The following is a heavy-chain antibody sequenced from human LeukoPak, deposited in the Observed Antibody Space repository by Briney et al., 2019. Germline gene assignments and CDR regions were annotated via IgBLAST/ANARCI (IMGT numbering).Heavy chain of an antibody. V-gene: IGHV3-30*03. CDR2: ISYDGSNK. D-gene: IGHD6-13*01. Sequence: GRSLRLSCAASGFTFSSYGMHWVRQAPGKGLEWVAVISYDGSNKYYADSVKGRFTISRDNSKNTLYLQMNSLRAEDTAVYYCARGGRQQLGFDYWGQGTLGTVSS. J-gene: IGHJ4*02. CDR1: GFTFSSYG. CDR3: ARGGRQQLGFDY.